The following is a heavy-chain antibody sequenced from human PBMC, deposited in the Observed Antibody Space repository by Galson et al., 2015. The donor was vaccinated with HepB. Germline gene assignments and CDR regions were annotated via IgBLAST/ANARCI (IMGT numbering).Heavy chain of an antibody. D-gene: IGHD6-19*01. CDR3: ARAILSLRIAVAGPVYGMDV. Sequence: SLRLSCAASGFTVSSNYMSWVRQAPGKGLEWVSVIYSGGSTYYADSVKGRFTIYRDKSKNTLYRQMNSLRAEDTAVYYCARAILSLRIAVAGPVYGMDVWGQGTTVTVSS. CDR2: IYSGGST. CDR1: GFTVSSNY. J-gene: IGHJ6*02. V-gene: IGHV3-66*01.